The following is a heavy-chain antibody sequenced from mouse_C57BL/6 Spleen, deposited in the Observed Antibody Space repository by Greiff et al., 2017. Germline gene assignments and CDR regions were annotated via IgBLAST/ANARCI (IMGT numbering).Heavy chain of an antibody. CDR1: GYAFSSYW. CDR2: IYPGDGDT. J-gene: IGHJ2*01. D-gene: IGHD2-4*01. Sequence: VPLQQSGAELVKPGASVKISCKASGYAFSSYWMNWVKQRPGKGLEWIGQIYPGDGDTNYNGKFKGKATLTVDKSSSTAFMQLSSLTSEDSAVYFCAGTGYDYDGGVYFDYWGQGTTLTVSS. V-gene: IGHV1-80*01. CDR3: AGTGYDYDGGVYFDY.